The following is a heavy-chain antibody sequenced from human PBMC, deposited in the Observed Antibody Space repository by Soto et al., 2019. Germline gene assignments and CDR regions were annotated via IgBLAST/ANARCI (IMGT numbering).Heavy chain of an antibody. J-gene: IGHJ5*01. CDR3: ARVRQGCSANNCYFDP. CDR1: GGSVRAPDW. D-gene: IGHD1-1*01. Sequence: QVHLQESGPGLVSPSGTLSLTCTLSGGSVRAPDWWNWVRQSPDKGLAWIAEVHISGHSNYNPSLRSRVSVSIDSSKNQFYLNLNSVTAADTAIYYCARVRQGCSANNCYFDPWGQGTQVTIAS. CDR2: VHISGHS. V-gene: IGHV4-4*02.